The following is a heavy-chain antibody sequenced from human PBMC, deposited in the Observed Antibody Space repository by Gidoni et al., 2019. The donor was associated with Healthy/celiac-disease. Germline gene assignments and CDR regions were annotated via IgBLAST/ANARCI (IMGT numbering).Heavy chain of an antibody. D-gene: IGHD2-15*01. Sequence: QLQLQESGPGLVKPSETLSLTCIVSGGSISSSSYYWGWIRQPPGKGLEWIGSIYYRGSTYYNPSLKSRVTISVDTSKNQFSLKLSSVTAADTAVYYCARGGGVAATGRRRNWFDPWGQGTLVTVSS. CDR2: IYYRGST. CDR1: GGSISSSSYY. CDR3: ARGGGVAATGRRRNWFDP. J-gene: IGHJ5*02. V-gene: IGHV4-39*07.